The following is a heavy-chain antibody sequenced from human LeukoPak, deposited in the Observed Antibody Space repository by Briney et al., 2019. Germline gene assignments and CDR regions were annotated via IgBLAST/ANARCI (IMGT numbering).Heavy chain of an antibody. CDR3: ARDYFDY. CDR2: MKEDGSEK. Sequence: GSLRLSCVASGSSLSSYWMGWVRQAPGKGLEWVANMKEDGSEKHYVDSVKGRFTISRDNAKNSVYLQMNSLRAEDTALYYCARDYFDYWGQGTLVIVSS. V-gene: IGHV3-7*01. CDR1: GSSLSSYW. J-gene: IGHJ4*02.